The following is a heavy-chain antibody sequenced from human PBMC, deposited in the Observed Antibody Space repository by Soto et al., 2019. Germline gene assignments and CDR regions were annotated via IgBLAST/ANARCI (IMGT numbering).Heavy chain of an antibody. CDR2: INPYSGGA. CDR1: GYTFTGYF. Sequence: GASVKVSCKASGYTFTGYFMHWVRQAPGQGLEWMGWINPYSGGADYAQSFQGRVTMTRDTSISTVYMELSRQRFDDTAVDYCARVIRGAYYNSPLDTWGQGTVVTVSS. CDR3: ARVIRGAYYNSPLDT. D-gene: IGHD3-10*01. V-gene: IGHV1-2*02. J-gene: IGHJ5*02.